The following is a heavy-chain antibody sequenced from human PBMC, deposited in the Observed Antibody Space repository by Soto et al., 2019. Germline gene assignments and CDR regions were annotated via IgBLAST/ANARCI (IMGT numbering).Heavy chain of an antibody. CDR2: LIPIFCTV. CDR3: ARGNHRWLQLWYFDL. D-gene: IGHD5-12*01. CDR1: GGTFSNYH. V-gene: IGHV1-69*13. J-gene: IGHJ2*01. Sequence: SVKVSCKASGGTFSNYHIIWVRQAHGQELKRMKGLIPIFCTVNYAQKFQGRVTITADESTRTAYMELSSLRSEDTAVYYCARGNHRWLQLWYFDLWGRGTLVTVSS.